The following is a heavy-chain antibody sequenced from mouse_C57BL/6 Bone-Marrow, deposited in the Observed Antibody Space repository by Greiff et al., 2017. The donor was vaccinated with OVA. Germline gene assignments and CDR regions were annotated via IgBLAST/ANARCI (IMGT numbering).Heavy chain of an antibody. CDR2: INPNNGGT. CDR1: GYTFTDYY. D-gene: IGHD1-3*01. V-gene: IGHV1-26*01. CDR3: AGGVAPTDFDV. J-gene: IGHJ1*03. Sequence: VQLQQSGPELVKPGASVKISCKASGYTFTDYYMNWVQQSHGKSLEWIGDINPNNGGTSYNQKFKGKATLTVDKSSSTAYMELRSLTSEDSAVYYWAGGVAPTDFDVWGTGTTVTVSS.